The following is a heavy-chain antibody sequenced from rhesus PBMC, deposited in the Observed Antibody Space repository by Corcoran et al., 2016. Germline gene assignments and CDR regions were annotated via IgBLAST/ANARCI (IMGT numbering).Heavy chain of an antibody. CDR1: GGSISDSYY. V-gene: IGHV4S7*01. J-gene: IGHJ5-1*01. CDR3: ARDRGGSQGNV. D-gene: IGHD1-44*02. Sequence: QVQLQESGPGLVKPSETLSLTCAVSGGSISDSYYWNWIRTPPGKGLEWIGNIYSSRGSTNYNPSHKGRVTLSKDTPKNQFSRKRSYVTAADPAVYYCARDRGGSQGNVWGPGVLVTVSS. CDR2: IYSSRGST.